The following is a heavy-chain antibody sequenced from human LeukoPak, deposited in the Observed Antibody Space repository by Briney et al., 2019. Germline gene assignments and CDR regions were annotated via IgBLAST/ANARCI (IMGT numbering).Heavy chain of an antibody. D-gene: IGHD3-10*01. CDR2: IYYSGST. Sequence: SETLSLTCTVSGGSISSYYWSWIRQPPGKGLEWIGYIYYSGSTTYNPSLKSRVTISLDTSKNQFSLKLSSVTAADTAVYYCARMSYYYGSGSYQYYFDYWGQGTLVTVTS. CDR3: ARMSYYYGSGSYQYYFDY. V-gene: IGHV4-59*01. CDR1: GGSISSYY. J-gene: IGHJ4*02.